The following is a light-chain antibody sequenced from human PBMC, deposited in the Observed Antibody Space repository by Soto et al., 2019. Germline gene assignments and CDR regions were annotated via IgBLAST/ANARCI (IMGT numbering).Light chain of an antibody. Sequence: QSALTQPASGSGSRGQSITISCTGTSSDVGNYNLVSWYQKHPGKAPKLLIYEVTQRPSGVTNRFSGSKSGNTASLTISGLQAEDEADYYCCSYAGSSTPLVFGGGTQLTVL. CDR1: SSDVGNYNL. CDR3: CSYAGSSTPLV. V-gene: IGLV2-23*02. J-gene: IGLJ7*01. CDR2: EVT.